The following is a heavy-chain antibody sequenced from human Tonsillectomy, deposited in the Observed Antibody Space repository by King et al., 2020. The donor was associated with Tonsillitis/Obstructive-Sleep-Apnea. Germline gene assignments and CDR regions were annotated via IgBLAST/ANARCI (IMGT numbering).Heavy chain of an antibody. CDR3: ARDHGDYPPDY. CDR2: IWYDGSNK. D-gene: IGHD4-17*01. Sequence: VQLVESGGGVVQPGRSLRLSCAASGFTFSSYGMHWVRQAPGKGLEWVAVIWYDGSNKYYADSVKGRFTISRDNSKNTLYLQMNSLRAEDTAVYYCARDHGDYPPDYWGQGTLVTVSS. J-gene: IGHJ4*02. CDR1: GFTFSSYG. V-gene: IGHV3-33*01.